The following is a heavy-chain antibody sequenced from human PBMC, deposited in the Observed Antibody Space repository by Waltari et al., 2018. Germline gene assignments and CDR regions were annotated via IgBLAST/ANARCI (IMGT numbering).Heavy chain of an antibody. D-gene: IGHD6-6*01. CDR1: GASINSGTHY. CDR3: ARGTAARRCLDS. Sequence: QVHLLESGPGLVKPSQTLSLTCNVSGASINSGTHYWSWIRQDPVNGLEWIGYIYYSGTTYYNPSRKGRVSISIDTSMSQFSLMLTSVTAADTAVYYCARGTAARRCLDSWGQGTLVTVSS. J-gene: IGHJ4*02. V-gene: IGHV4-31*03. CDR2: IYYSGTT.